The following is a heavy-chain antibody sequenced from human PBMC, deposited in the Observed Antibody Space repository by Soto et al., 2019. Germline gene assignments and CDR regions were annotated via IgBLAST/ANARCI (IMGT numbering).Heavy chain of an antibody. V-gene: IGHV4-31*03. D-gene: IGHD3-16*02. CDR1: GGSISTGDYY. CDR2: ISYSGRT. J-gene: IGHJ4*02. CDR3: ARSQLWGEVSLGY. Sequence: QVQLQESGPGLVKPSQTLSLTCTVSGGSISTGDYYWCWLRQHPGKGLEWSGYISYSGRTYYNPSLKSRVTISIDKSKNQFPLKPGSVTAADTAVYYCARSQLWGEVSLGYWGQGTLVTVSS.